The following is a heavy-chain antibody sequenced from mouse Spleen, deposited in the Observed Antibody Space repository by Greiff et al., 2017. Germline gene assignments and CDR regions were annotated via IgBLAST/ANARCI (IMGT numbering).Heavy chain of an antibody. D-gene: IGHD2-5*01. V-gene: IGHV5-6*02. CDR1: GFTFSSYG. Sequence: EVMLVESGGDLVKPGGSLKLSCAASGFTFSSYGMSWVRQTPDKRLEWVATISSGGSYTYYPDSVKGRFTISRDNAKNTLYLQMSSLKSEDTAMYYCARHETYYSNFWYFDVWGTGTTVTVSS. J-gene: IGHJ1*03. CDR2: ISSGGSYT. CDR3: ARHETYYSNFWYFDV.